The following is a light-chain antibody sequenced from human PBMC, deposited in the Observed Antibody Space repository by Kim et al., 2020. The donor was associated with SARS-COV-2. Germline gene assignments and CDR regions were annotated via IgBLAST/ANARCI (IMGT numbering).Light chain of an antibody. CDR1: QGIGTY. V-gene: IGKV1-9*01. CDR3: QQLNSYPLT. J-gene: IGKJ1*01. CDR2: RAS. Sequence: DIQLTHSPPFLSASVGDRVTITCRASQGIGTYLAWYQQVPGKAPKLLIYRASTLQSGVPSRFSGSGSGTEFTLTISNLQPEDFAIYYSQQLNSYPLTFCQETKMYIK.